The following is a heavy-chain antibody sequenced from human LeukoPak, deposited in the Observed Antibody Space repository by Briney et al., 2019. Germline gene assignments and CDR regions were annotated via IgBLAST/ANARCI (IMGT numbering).Heavy chain of an antibody. D-gene: IGHD3-10*01. J-gene: IGHJ4*02. CDR2: INHSGST. V-gene: IGHV4-34*01. CDR1: GGSFSGYY. CDR3: ARGRRSYYYGSGSFLVYFDY. Sequence: SETLSLTRAVYGGSFSGYYWSWIRQPPGKGLEWIGEINHSGSTNYNPSLKSRVTISVDTSKNQFSLKLSSVTAADTAVYYCARGRRSYYYGSGSFLVYFDYWGQGTLVTVPS.